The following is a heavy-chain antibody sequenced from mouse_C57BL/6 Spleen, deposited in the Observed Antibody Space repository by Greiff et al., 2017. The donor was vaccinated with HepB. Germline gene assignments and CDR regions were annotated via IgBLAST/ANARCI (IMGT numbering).Heavy chain of an antibody. J-gene: IGHJ2*01. CDR2: IYPRSGNT. D-gene: IGHD1-1*01. Sequence: VQVVESGAELARPGASVKLSCKASGYTFTSYGISWVKQRTGQGLEWIGEIYPRSGNTYYNEKFKGKATLTADKSSSTAYMELRSLTSEDSAVYFCARHRHDSVVATDFDYWGQGTTLTVSS. V-gene: IGHV1-81*01. CDR1: GYTFTSYG. CDR3: ARHRHDSVVATDFDY.